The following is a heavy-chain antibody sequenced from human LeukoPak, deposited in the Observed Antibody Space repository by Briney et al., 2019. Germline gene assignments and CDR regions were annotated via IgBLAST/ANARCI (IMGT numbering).Heavy chain of an antibody. Sequence: PGGSLRLSCSASGFTFSSYAMHWVRQAPGKGLEWVAVISYDGSNKYYADSVKGRFTISRDNSKNTLYLQMNSLRAEDTAVYYCAKDEGPVVVMPFDYWGQGTLVTVSS. CDR1: GFTFSSYA. D-gene: IGHD3-22*01. CDR2: ISYDGSNK. J-gene: IGHJ4*02. CDR3: AKDEGPVVVMPFDY. V-gene: IGHV3-30*04.